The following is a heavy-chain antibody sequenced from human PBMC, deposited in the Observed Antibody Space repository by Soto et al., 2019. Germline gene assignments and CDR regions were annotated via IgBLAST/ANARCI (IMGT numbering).Heavy chain of an antibody. D-gene: IGHD2-15*01. CDR2: ISYDGSNK. V-gene: IGHV3-30-3*01. Sequence: QVQLVESGGGVVQPGRSLRLSCAASGFTFSSYAMHWVRQAPGKGLEWVAVISYDGSNKYYADSVKGRFTISRDNSKNTLYLQMNSLRAEDTAVYYCARDQMVAPNQYFDYWGQGTLVTVSS. CDR1: GFTFSSYA. J-gene: IGHJ4*02. CDR3: ARDQMVAPNQYFDY.